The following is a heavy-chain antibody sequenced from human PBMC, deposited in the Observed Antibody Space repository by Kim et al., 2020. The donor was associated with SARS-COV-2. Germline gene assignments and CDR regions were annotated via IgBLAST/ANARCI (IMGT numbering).Heavy chain of an antibody. J-gene: IGHJ6*02. D-gene: IGHD2-21*01. CDR3: ARGMARYCVGV. CDR1: GISVSSNY. Sequence: GGSLRLSCAASGISVSSNYMSWVRQAPGKGLEWVSVIYDGATTYYADSLEGRFTISRDNSKNTLYLQMNSLRGDDTAVYFCARGMARYCVGVWRQRTTVT. V-gene: IGHV3-53*01. CDR2: IYDGATT.